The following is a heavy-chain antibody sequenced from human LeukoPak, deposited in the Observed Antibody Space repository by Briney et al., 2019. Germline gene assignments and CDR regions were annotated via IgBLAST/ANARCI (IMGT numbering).Heavy chain of an antibody. CDR2: INPNSGGT. CDR1: GYTFTSYG. Sequence: ASVKVSCKASGYTFTSYGISWVRQAPGQGLEWMGWINPNSGGTNYAQKFQGRVTMTRDTSISTAYMELSRLRSDDTAVYYCARDAGGFSVDYWGQGTLVTVSS. CDR3: ARDAGGFSVDY. D-gene: IGHD3-16*01. V-gene: IGHV1-2*02. J-gene: IGHJ4*02.